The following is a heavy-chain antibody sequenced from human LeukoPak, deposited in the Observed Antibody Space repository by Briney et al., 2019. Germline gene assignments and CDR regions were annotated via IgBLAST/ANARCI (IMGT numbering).Heavy chain of an antibody. CDR3: ARGGADFWRGGDAFPLDI. CDR1: GYTFTDYG. CDR2: ISSYNGKT. J-gene: IGHJ3*02. D-gene: IGHD3-3*01. Sequence: ASVKVSCKASGYTFTDYGINWVRQAPGQGLEWMGWISSYNGKTNYAENFQGRLTMTTDTSTSTAYMELRSLRSDDTALYYCARGGADFWRGGDAFPLDIWGQGTMVTVSS. V-gene: IGHV1-18*01.